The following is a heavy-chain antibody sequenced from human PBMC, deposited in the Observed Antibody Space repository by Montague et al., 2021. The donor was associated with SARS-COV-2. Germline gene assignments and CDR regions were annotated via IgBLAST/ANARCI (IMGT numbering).Heavy chain of an antibody. CDR1: GFTFSTYD. Sequence: SLRLSCAASGFTFSTYDMTWVRQAPGKGLEWASIIETGSSSTHYADSVKGRFTVSRDNSKNTSYLQMNSLRAEDTAVYYCAKGAWNDYWGQGTLVTVSS. CDR3: AKGAWNDY. D-gene: IGHD1-1*01. CDR2: IETGSSST. J-gene: IGHJ4*02. V-gene: IGHV3-23*03.